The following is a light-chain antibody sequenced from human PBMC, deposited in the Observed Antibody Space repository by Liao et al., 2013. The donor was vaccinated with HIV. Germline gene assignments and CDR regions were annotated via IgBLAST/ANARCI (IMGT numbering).Light chain of an antibody. CDR2: YDS. V-gene: IGLV3-21*01. J-gene: IGLJ1*01. CDR3: QVWDRSSDHPYV. Sequence: SYVLTQPPSVSVAPGATASITCGGINIGSKSVHWYQQKPGQAPVVVIYYDSDRPSGIPERFSGSNSGNTATLTISRVEVGDEADYYCQVWDRSSDHPYVFGTGTKVTVL. CDR1: NIGSKS.